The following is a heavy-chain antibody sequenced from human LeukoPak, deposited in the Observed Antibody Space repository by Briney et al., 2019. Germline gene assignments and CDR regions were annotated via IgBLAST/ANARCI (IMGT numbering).Heavy chain of an antibody. Sequence: GGSLRLSCVASAFTFITNAMKWLRQVPGKGLEWVSVITGGSGIIRYDDSVKGRFTIYREHINRTIYLEMDSLKAEGPAIFYLAKDQAPDGLYDIDYWGQGTLVTVSS. J-gene: IGHJ4*02. CDR2: ITGGSGII. CDR1: AFTFITNA. CDR3: AKDQAPDGLYDIDY. V-gene: IGHV3-23*01. D-gene: IGHD3-22*01.